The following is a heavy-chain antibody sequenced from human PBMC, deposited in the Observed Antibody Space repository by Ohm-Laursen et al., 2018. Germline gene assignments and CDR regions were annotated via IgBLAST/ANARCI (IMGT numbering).Heavy chain of an antibody. CDR3: ARVPVYGDPRFDY. J-gene: IGHJ4*02. Sequence: SDTLSLTCAVYGGSFSDYFWSWIRQPPGKGLEWIGYIYYSGSTNYNPSLKSRVTISVDTSKNQFSLKLSSVTAADMAVYYCARVPVYGDPRFDYWGQGTRVTVSS. D-gene: IGHD4-17*01. V-gene: IGHV4-59*08. CDR2: IYYSGST. CDR1: GGSFSDYF.